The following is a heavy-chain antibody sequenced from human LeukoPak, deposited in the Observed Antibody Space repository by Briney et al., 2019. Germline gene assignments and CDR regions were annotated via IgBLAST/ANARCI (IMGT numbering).Heavy chain of an antibody. J-gene: IGHJ3*02. CDR1: GYTFTSYA. CDR2: IIPIFGTA. V-gene: IGHV1-69*13. CDR3: AREGGLEPYCSSTSCYATHDAFDI. D-gene: IGHD2-2*01. Sequence: SVKVSCKASGYTFTSYAISWVRQAPGQGLEWMGGIIPIFGTANYAQKFQGRVTITADESTSTAYMELSSLRSEDTAVYYCAREGGLEPYCSSTSCYATHDAFDIWGQGTMVTVSS.